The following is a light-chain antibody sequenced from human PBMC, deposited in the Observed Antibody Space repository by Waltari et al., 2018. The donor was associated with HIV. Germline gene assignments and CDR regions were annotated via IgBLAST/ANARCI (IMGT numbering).Light chain of an antibody. CDR2: AAS. V-gene: IGKV1-39*01. CDR3: QQSYSTPPYT. J-gene: IGKJ2*01. Sequence: DIQMTQSPSSLSASVGDRVPITCRASQSISSYLNWYQQKPGKAPKLLIYAASSLHSGVPSRFSGSGSGTDFTLTISSLQPEDFATYYCQQSYSTPPYTFGQGTKLEIK. CDR1: QSISSY.